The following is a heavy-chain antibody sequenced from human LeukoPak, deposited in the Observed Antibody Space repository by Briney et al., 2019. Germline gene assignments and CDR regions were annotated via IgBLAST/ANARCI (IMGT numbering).Heavy chain of an antibody. V-gene: IGHV3-21*01. Sequence: GGSLGLSCAASGFTFSSYSMNWVRQAPGKGLEWVSSISSSSSYIYYADSVKGRFTISRDNAKNSLYLQMNSLRAEDTAVYYCARALYGSETYDYYYGMDVWGQGTTVTVSS. CDR1: GFTFSSYS. J-gene: IGHJ6*02. CDR2: ISSSSSYI. CDR3: ARALYGSETYDYYYGMDV. D-gene: IGHD3-10*01.